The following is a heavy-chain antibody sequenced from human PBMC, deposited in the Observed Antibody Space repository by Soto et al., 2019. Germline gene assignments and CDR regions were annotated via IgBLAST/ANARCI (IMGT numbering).Heavy chain of an antibody. CDR3: PRPTYYDFWSGYEGYTS. Sequence: QVQLVESGGGVVQPGRSLRLSCAASGFTFSSYGMHWVRQAPGKGLEWVAVIWYDGSNKYYADSVKGRFTISRDNSKNTLYLQMNSLRAEDTAVYYCPRPTYYDFWSGYEGYTSWGQGTLVTVSS. V-gene: IGHV3-33*01. J-gene: IGHJ4*02. CDR2: IWYDGSNK. CDR1: GFTFSSYG. D-gene: IGHD3-3*01.